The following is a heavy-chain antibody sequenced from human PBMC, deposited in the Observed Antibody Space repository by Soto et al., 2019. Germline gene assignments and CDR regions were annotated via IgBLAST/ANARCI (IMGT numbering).Heavy chain of an antibody. V-gene: IGHV1-18*01. Sequence: ASVKVSCKASGYTFTSYGISWVRQAPGQGLEWMGWISAYNGNTNYAQKLQGRVTMTTDTSTSTAYMELRSLRSDDTAVYYCAREAIVNRGSSWYYYYYGMDVWGQGTTVTVSS. CDR3: AREAIVNRGSSWYYYYYGMDV. CDR1: GYTFTSYG. D-gene: IGHD6-13*01. CDR2: ISAYNGNT. J-gene: IGHJ6*02.